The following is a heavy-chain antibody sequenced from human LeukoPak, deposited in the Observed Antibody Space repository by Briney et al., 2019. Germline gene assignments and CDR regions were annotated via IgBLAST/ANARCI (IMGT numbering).Heavy chain of an antibody. CDR1: GFTFSSYG. V-gene: IGHV3-33*01. Sequence: GGSLRLYCAASGFTFSSYGMQWVRQAPGKGLEWVAVIWYDGSNKYYADSVKGRFTISRDNSKNTLYLQMDSLRAEDTAVYYCARTLYSSGWYLGDYYGMDVWGQGTTVTVSS. J-gene: IGHJ6*02. CDR2: IWYDGSNK. D-gene: IGHD6-19*01. CDR3: ARTLYSSGWYLGDYYGMDV.